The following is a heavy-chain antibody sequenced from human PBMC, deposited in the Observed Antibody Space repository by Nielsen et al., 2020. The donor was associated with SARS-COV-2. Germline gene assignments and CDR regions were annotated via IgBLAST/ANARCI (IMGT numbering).Heavy chain of an antibody. D-gene: IGHD5-18*01. J-gene: IGHJ4*02. CDR1: GGAFSGYR. CDR2: IWYDGSNK. CDR3: AREGSYGEGDY. Sequence: LSLTCGVSGGAFSGYRWTWVRQAPGKGLEWVAVIWYDGSNKYYADSVKGRFTISRDNSKNTLYLQMNSLRAEDTAVYYCAREGSYGEGDYWGQGTLVTVSS. V-gene: IGHV3-33*08.